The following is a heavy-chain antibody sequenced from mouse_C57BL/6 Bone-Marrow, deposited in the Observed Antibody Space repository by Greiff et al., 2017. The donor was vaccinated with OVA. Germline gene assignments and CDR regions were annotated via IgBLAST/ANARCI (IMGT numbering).Heavy chain of an antibody. D-gene: IGHD2-2*01. V-gene: IGHV1-36*01. CDR3: ARTIWFPDY. Sequence: EVQLQQSGPVLVKPGPSVKISCKASGFTFTDYYMHWVKPSPGQSLEWIGFVYPYNGGTSYNQKFQGQATLTVDTSSSTAYMQLNSLTSEDSAVYYCARTIWFPDYWGQGTTLTVSA. J-gene: IGHJ2*01. CDR1: GFTFTDYY. CDR2: VYPYNGGT.